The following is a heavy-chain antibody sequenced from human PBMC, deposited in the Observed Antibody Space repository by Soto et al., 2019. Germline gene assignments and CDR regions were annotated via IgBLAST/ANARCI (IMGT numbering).Heavy chain of an antibody. Sequence: PSETLSLTCTVSGGSISSYYWSWIRQPPGKGLEWIGYIYYSGSTNYNPSLKSRVTISVDTSKNQFSLKLSSVTAADTAVYYCAREDRGYSYGYFDYWGQGTLVTVSS. CDR3: AREDRGYSYGYFDY. J-gene: IGHJ4*02. CDR1: GGSISSYY. D-gene: IGHD5-18*01. V-gene: IGHV4-59*12. CDR2: IYYSGST.